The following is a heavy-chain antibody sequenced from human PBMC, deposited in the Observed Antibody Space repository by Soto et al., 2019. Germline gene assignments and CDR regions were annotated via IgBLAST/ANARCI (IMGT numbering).Heavy chain of an antibody. D-gene: IGHD3-16*01. CDR2: IYYSGST. Sequence: SETLSLTCTVSGGSISSYYWSWIRQPPGKGLEWIGYIYYSGSTNYNPSLKSRVTISVDRSKNQFSLKLSSVTAADTAVYYCARAWGEAFDFWGQGTLVTVSS. CDR1: GGSISSYY. CDR3: ARAWGEAFDF. V-gene: IGHV4-59*12. J-gene: IGHJ4*02.